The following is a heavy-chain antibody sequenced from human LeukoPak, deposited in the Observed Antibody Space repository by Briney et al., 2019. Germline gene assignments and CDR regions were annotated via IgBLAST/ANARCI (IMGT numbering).Heavy chain of an antibody. Sequence: ASVKVSCTASGYTFTSYAMNWVRQAPGQGLEWMGWINTNTGNPTYAQGFTGRFVFSLDTSVSTAYLQISSLKAEDTAVYYCAGVRLLGFGELSDWFDPWGQGTLVTVSS. D-gene: IGHD3-10*01. V-gene: IGHV7-4-1*02. CDR3: AGVRLLGFGELSDWFDP. CDR2: INTNTGNP. J-gene: IGHJ5*02. CDR1: GYTFTSYA.